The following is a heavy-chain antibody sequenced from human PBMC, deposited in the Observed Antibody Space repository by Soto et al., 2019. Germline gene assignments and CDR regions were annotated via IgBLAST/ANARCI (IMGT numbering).Heavy chain of an antibody. J-gene: IGHJ6*03. Sequence: SLRLSCAASGFTFDDYAMHWVRQAPGKGLEWVSGISWNSGSIGYADSVKGRFTISRDNAKNSLYLQMNSLRAEDTALYYCAAIIAAAGNPYYYYYMDVWGKGTTVTVSS. CDR2: ISWNSGSI. CDR1: GFTFDDYA. CDR3: AAIIAAAGNPYYYYYMDV. V-gene: IGHV3-9*01. D-gene: IGHD6-13*01.